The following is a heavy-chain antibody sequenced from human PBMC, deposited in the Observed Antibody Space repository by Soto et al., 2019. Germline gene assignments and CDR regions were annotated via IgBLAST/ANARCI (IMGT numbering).Heavy chain of an antibody. CDR2: IYYSGST. CDR1: GGSISSGGYC. V-gene: IGHV4-31*03. CDR3: GRDYGGAWYFEL. D-gene: IGHD3-16*01. J-gene: IGHJ2*01. Sequence: QVQLQESGPGLVKPSQTLSLTCTVSGGSISSGGYCWSWIRQHPGKGLEWIGYIYYSGSTYYNPALKSRGTVSVGTSKNQFPLELSFVTAADTAVYYCGRDYGGAWYFELWGRGTLVTVSS.